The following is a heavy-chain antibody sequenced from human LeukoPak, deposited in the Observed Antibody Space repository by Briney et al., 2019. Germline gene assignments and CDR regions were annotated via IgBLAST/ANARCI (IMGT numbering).Heavy chain of an antibody. Sequence: KSSETLSLTCTVSAGAITRTSYFWGWIRQSPGTGLEWIGSIYYSGTTYYNPSLQSRVTISVYTSKSQFSLHLNSVTAADTAVYYCASLGPYSSTWYGDYWGQGTQVTVSS. CDR3: ASLGPYSSTWYGDY. V-gene: IGHV4-39*01. J-gene: IGHJ4*02. CDR1: AGAITRTSYF. D-gene: IGHD6-13*01. CDR2: IYYSGTT.